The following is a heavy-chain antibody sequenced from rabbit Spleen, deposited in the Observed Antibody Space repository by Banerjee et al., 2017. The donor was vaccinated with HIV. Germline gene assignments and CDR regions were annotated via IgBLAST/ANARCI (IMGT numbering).Heavy chain of an antibody. J-gene: IGHJ4*01. CDR3: ASAYSDVYFNL. D-gene: IGHD6-1*01. Sequence: QQLVESGGGLVKPGASLTLTCKASGFSFSSGYYLSWVRQAPGKGLEWIGCTGTGSGSTYYASWAKGRFTNSKPSSTTVTLQMTSLTAADTATYFCASAYSDVYFNLWGPGTLVTVS. V-gene: IGHV1S40*01. CDR1: GFSFSSGYY. CDR2: TGTGSGST.